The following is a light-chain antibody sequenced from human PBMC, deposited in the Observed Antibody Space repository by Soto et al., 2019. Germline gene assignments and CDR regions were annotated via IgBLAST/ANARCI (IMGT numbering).Light chain of an antibody. Sequence: VVTQSPLSLPVTTREPASISCRSSQSLLHSNGYNYLDWYLQKPGQSPQLLIYLGSNRASGVPDRFSGSGSGTDFTLKISRVEAEDVGVYYCMQALQTPVFGPGTKVDIK. CDR3: MQALQTPV. J-gene: IGKJ3*01. CDR1: QSLLHSNGYNY. V-gene: IGKV2-28*01. CDR2: LGS.